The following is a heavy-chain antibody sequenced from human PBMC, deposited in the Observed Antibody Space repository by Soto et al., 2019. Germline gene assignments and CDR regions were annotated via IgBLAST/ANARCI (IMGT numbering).Heavy chain of an antibody. CDR3: ARDWGQQWLAYGLDV. D-gene: IGHD6-19*01. Sequence: QVQLVQSGAEVKKLGASVKVSCKASGYTFTNFGISWVRQAPGQGLEWMGWISTYNGHTTSAQQLQGRLPMTTDTSTSTASMELRSLRSDDAAVYFCARDWGQQWLAYGLDVWGQGTTVTVSS. CDR2: ISTYNGHT. V-gene: IGHV1-18*01. J-gene: IGHJ6*02. CDR1: GYTFTNFG.